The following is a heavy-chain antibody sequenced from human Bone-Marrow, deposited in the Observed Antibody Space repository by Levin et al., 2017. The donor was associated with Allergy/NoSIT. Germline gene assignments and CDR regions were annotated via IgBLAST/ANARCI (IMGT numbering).Heavy chain of an antibody. CDR1: GFTFDDYA. CDR2: ISWNSGSI. J-gene: IGHJ6*02. V-gene: IGHV3-9*01. Sequence: GGSLRLSCAASGFTFDDYAMHWVRQAPGKGLEWVSGISWNSGSIGYADSVKGRFTISRDNAKNSLYLQMNSLRAEDTALYYCAKGIYQLTKQYYYYGMDVWGQGTTVTVSS. D-gene: IGHD2-2*01. CDR3: AKGIYQLTKQYYYYGMDV.